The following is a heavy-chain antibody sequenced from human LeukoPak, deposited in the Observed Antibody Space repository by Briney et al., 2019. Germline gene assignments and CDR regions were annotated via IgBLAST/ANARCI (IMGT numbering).Heavy chain of an antibody. CDR1: GDTPQIYV. J-gene: IGHJ4*02. CDR2: ISGSGGST. CDR3: ARDMPPYYDSSGYSFDY. D-gene: IGHD3-22*01. V-gene: IGHV3-23*01. Sequence: PRGSLKPTSPAPGDTPQIYVMAWARSVQGKGLEWVSIISGSGGSTSYADSVKGRFTISRDNSKNTLYLQMNSLRAEDTAVYYCARDMPPYYDSSGYSFDYWGQGTLVTVSS.